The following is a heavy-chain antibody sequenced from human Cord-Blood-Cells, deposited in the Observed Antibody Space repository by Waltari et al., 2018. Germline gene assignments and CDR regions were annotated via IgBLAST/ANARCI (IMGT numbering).Heavy chain of an antibody. Sequence: QVQLQESGPGLVKPSETLSLTCAVSGYSISSGYYWGWIRQPPGKGLEWIGSIYHSGSTYFHPSLKSRFTISVDTSKNQFSLKLSSVTAADTAVYYWARTLGANDAFDIWGQGTMVTVSS. CDR1: GYSISSGYY. D-gene: IGHD7-27*01. V-gene: IGHV4-38-2*01. J-gene: IGHJ3*02. CDR3: ARTLGANDAFDI. CDR2: IYHSGST.